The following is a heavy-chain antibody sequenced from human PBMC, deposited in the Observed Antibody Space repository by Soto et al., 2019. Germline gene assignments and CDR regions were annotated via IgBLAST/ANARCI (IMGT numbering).Heavy chain of an antibody. Sequence: RGESLKISCKGSGYSFTSYWIGWVRQMPGKGLEWMGIIYPGDSDTRYSPSFQGQVTISADKSISTAYLQWSSLKASDTAMYYCAVAALPIYYYYGMDVWGQGITVTVS. CDR2: IYPGDSDT. CDR3: AVAALPIYYYYGMDV. V-gene: IGHV5-51*01. CDR1: GYSFTSYW. J-gene: IGHJ6*02. D-gene: IGHD6-6*01.